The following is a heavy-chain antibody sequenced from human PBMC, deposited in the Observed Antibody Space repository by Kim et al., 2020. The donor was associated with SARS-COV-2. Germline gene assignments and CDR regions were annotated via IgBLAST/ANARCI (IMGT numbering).Heavy chain of an antibody. Sequence: GGSLRLSCAASGFTVSSNYMSWVRQAPGKGLEWVSVIYSGGSTYYADSVKGRFTISRDNSKNTLYLQMNSLRAEDTAVYYCATSIVVVPAAKEPAGYWGQGTLVTVSS. D-gene: IGHD2-2*01. CDR2: IYSGGST. CDR1: GFTVSSNY. V-gene: IGHV3-66*01. CDR3: ATSIVVVPAAKEPAGY. J-gene: IGHJ4*02.